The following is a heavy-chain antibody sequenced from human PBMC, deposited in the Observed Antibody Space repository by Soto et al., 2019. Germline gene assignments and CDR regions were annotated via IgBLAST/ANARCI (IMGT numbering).Heavy chain of an antibody. CDR2: IKQDGSEK. CDR1: RFTFSSYW. Sequence: PGGSLRLSCAASRFTFSSYWMSWVRQAPGKGLEWVANIKQDGSEKYYVDSVKGRFTISRDNAKNSLYLQMNSLRAEDTAVYYCARVSVGDIVVVPAAIYYFDYWGQGTLVTVSS. V-gene: IGHV3-7*03. J-gene: IGHJ4*02. CDR3: ARVSVGDIVVVPAAIYYFDY. D-gene: IGHD2-2*02.